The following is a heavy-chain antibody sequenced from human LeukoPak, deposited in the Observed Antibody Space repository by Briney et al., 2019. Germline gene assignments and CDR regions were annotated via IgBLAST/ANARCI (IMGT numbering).Heavy chain of an antibody. D-gene: IGHD6-19*01. CDR2: ISGDGGRT. CDR1: GFTFSTYE. J-gene: IGHJ4*02. V-gene: IGHV3-23*01. Sequence: GGSLRLSCAASGFTFSTYEMNWIRQAPGKGLDWVATISGDGGRTYYADSVKGRFTISRDNSKRTQYLQMDRLRADDTAIYYCAQQGENSGWGSFDHWGQGILVSVSS. CDR3: AQQGENSGWGSFDH.